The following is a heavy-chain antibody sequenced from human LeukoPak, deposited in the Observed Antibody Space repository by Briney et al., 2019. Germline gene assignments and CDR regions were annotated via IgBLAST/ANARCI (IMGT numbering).Heavy chain of an antibody. CDR3: AGHCSGGSCYSADVADHTLPIDY. CDR1: GGSFSGYY. CDR2: INHSGST. Sequence: SETLSLTCAVYGGSFSGYYWSWIRQPPGKGLEWTGEINHSGSTNYNPSLKSRVTISVDTSKNQFSLKLSSVTAADTAVYYCAGHCSGGSCYSADVADHTLPIDYWGQGTLVTVSS. J-gene: IGHJ4*02. V-gene: IGHV4-34*01. D-gene: IGHD2-15*01.